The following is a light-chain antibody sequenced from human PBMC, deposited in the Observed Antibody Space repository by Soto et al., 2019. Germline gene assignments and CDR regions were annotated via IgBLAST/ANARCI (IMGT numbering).Light chain of an antibody. V-gene: IGLV2-8*01. Sequence: QSALTQPASVSGSPGQSITISCTGTSSDIGGYNYVSWYQQHPRKAPKLMIYDVTKRPSGVPGRFSGSKSGNTASLTVSGLQADDEGDYYCTSYAGSNNFVVFGGGTKLTVL. CDR1: SSDIGGYNY. CDR2: DVT. J-gene: IGLJ2*01. CDR3: TSYAGSNNFVV.